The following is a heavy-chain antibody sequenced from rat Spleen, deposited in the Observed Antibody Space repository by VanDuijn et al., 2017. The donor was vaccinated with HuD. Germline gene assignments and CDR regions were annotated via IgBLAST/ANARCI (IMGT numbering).Heavy chain of an antibody. D-gene: IGHD1-12*02. Sequence: EVQLVESDGGLVQPGRSLKLSCAASGFTLSDHYMAWVRQAPTKGLEWVATISTSGSRTYYPDSVKGRFTISRDNAKSSLYLQMNSLKSEDTATYYCARHRGMMVVITPFDYWGQGVMVTVSS. CDR2: ISTSGSRT. CDR1: GFTLSDHY. V-gene: IGHV5-25*01. CDR3: ARHRGMMVVITPFDY. J-gene: IGHJ2*01.